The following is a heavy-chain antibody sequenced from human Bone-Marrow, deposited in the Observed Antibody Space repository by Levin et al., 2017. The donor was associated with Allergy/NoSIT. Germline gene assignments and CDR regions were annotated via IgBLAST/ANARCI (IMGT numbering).Heavy chain of an antibody. V-gene: IGHV3-48*02. CDR3: ARDNLWGFDY. CDR1: GFTFSSNP. CDR2: IRSTSSDT. D-gene: IGHD7-27*01. J-gene: IGHJ4*02. Sequence: PGGSLRLSCAASGFTFSSNPMNWVRQAPGKGLEWVSNIRSTSSDTYYADSVKGRFTIPRDNAKNSLYLQMNSLRDEDTAVYYCARDNLWGFDYWGQGTLVTVSS.